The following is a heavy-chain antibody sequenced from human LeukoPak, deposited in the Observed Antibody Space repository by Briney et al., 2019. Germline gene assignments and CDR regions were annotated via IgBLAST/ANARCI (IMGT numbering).Heavy chain of an antibody. Sequence: SETLSLTCTVSGASISNYYWGWIRQPPGKGLEWIGHIYYSGSTDYNPSLKSRVTISVDTSKNQFSLKLSSVTAADTAVYCCARAGDGGGRYGGLIDYWGQGTLVTVSS. V-gene: IGHV4-59*01. D-gene: IGHD5-24*01. CDR2: IYYSGST. CDR3: ARAGDGGGRYGGLIDY. J-gene: IGHJ4*02. CDR1: GASISNYY.